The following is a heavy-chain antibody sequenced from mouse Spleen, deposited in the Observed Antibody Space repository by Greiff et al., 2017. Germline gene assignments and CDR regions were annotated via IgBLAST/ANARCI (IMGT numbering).Heavy chain of an antibody. J-gene: IGHJ2*01. V-gene: IGHV1-50*01. Sequence: QVQLQQPGAELVKPGASVKLSCKASGYTFTSYWMQWVKQRPGQGLEWIGEIDPSDSYTNYNQKFKGKATLTVDTSSSTAYMQLSSLTSEDSAVYYCARRDWDGKRKGYYFDYWGQGTTLTVSS. CDR3: ARRDWDGKRKGYYFDY. CDR2: IDPSDSYT. D-gene: IGHD4-1*01. CDR1: GYTFTSYW.